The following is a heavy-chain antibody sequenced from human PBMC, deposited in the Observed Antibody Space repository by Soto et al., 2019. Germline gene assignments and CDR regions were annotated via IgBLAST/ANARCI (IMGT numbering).Heavy chain of an antibody. D-gene: IGHD3-22*01. Sequence: QVQLVQSGAEVKKPGASVKVSCKVSGYTLTELSMHWVRQAPGKGLEWMGGFDPEDGETIYAQKFQGRVTMTEDTDTDTACMELGSLSSEDTAVYYSATDPSYEDSSGYYFWYFDLWGRGTLVTVSS. V-gene: IGHV1-24*01. J-gene: IGHJ2*01. CDR2: FDPEDGET. CDR3: ATDPSYEDSSGYYFWYFDL. CDR1: GYTLTELS.